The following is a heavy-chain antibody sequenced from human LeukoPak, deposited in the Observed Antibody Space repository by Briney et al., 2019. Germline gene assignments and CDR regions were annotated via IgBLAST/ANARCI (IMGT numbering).Heavy chain of an antibody. V-gene: IGHV1-69*05. D-gene: IGHD3-3*01. Sequence: SVKVSCKASGGTFSSYAISWVRQAPGQGLEWMGGIIPIFGTANYAQKFQGRVTITTDESTSTAYMELSSLRSEDTAVYYCARVRYDFWSGYQGHYYYYMDVWGKGTTVTVSS. CDR2: IIPIFGTA. CDR1: GGTFSSYA. J-gene: IGHJ6*03. CDR3: ARVRYDFWSGYQGHYYYYMDV.